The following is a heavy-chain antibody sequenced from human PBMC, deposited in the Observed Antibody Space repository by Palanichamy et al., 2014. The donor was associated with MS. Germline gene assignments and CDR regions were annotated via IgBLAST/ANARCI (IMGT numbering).Heavy chain of an antibody. D-gene: IGHD1-26*01. V-gene: IGHV3-33*01. CDR2: IWYDGSNE. CDR1: GFTFSSYG. J-gene: IGHJ4*02. Sequence: QVQLVEVWGRRGPAWRSLRLSCAASGFTFSSYGMHWVRQAPGKGLEWVAVIWYDGSNEYYADSVKSRFTISRDNSKNTLYLQMNSLRAEDTAVYYCARDGGVGATRGIFDYWGQGTLVTVSS. CDR3: ARDGGVGATRGIFDY.